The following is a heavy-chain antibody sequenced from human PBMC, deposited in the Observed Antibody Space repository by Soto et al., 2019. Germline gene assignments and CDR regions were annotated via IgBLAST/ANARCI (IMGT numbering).Heavy chain of an antibody. V-gene: IGHV1-18*01. CDR2: ISCYNGKT. D-gene: IGHD3-3*01. J-gene: IGHJ6*04. CDR1: GYSFTAYG. CDR3: ARDASPPELRFLEWHNYDYTGMDG. Sequence: QVQVVQSGDEVKETGASVRVSCKTSGYSFTAYGISWVRQAPGQGLEWMGWISCYNGKTKYAQKVQGRVTMTTDTSTSTAYMEARSPRSDDPATYFCARDASPPELRFLEWHNYDYTGMDGWVEGTTVTFSS.